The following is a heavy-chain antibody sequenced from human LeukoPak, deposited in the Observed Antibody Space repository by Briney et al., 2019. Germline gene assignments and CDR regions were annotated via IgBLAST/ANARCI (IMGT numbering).Heavy chain of an antibody. CDR3: AKALRTSMVRGVIMPGGVDY. Sequence: PGGSLRLSCAASGFTFSSYSMNWVRQAPGKGLEWVAVISSDGSNKYYADSVKGRFTVSRDNSKNTLYVQMNSLRAEDTAVYYCAKALRTSMVRGVIMPGGVDYWGQGTLVTVSS. CDR1: GFTFSSYS. J-gene: IGHJ4*02. V-gene: IGHV3-30*18. CDR2: ISSDGSNK. D-gene: IGHD3-10*01.